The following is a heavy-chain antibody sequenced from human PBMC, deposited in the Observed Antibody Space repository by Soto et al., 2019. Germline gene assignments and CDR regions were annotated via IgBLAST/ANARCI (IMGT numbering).Heavy chain of an antibody. CDR2: ISGSGGST. J-gene: IGHJ4*02. V-gene: IGHV3-23*01. CDR3: AKSTGYSSGWSIFDY. D-gene: IGHD6-19*01. Sequence: GGSLRLSCAASGFTFSSYAMSWVRQAPGKGLEWVSAISGSGGSTYYADSVKGRFTIPRDNSKNTLYLQMNSLRAEDTAVYYCAKSTGYSSGWSIFDYWGQGTLVTVSS. CDR1: GFTFSSYA.